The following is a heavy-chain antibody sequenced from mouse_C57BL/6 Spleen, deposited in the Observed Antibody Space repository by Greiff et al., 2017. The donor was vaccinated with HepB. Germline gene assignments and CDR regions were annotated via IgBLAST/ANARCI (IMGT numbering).Heavy chain of an antibody. D-gene: IGHD1-2*01. J-gene: IGHJ4*01. Sequence: EVKLMESGGGLVKPGGSLKLSCAASGFTFSDYGMHWVRQAPEKGLEWVAYISSGSSTIYYADTVKGRFPISRDNAKNTLFLQMTSLRSEDTAMYYCARLITTAYYYAMDYWGQGTSVTVSS. CDR2: ISSGSSTI. V-gene: IGHV5-17*01. CDR1: GFTFSDYG. CDR3: ARLITTAYYYAMDY.